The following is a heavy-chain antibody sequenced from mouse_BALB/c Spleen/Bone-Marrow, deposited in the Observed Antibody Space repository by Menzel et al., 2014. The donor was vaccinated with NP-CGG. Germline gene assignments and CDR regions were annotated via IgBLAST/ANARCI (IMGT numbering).Heavy chain of an antibody. CDR1: GFNIXDTY. J-gene: IGHJ3*01. D-gene: IGHD2-14*01. V-gene: IGHV14-3*02. CDR2: IDPANGNT. CDR3: ARGYDEGFAY. Sequence: VQLQQSGAELVKPGASVKLSCTASGFNIXDTYMHWVKQRPEQGPEWIGRIDPANGNTKYDPKFQGKATITADTSSNTAYLQLSSLTSEDTAVYYCARGYDEGFAYWGQGTLVTVSA.